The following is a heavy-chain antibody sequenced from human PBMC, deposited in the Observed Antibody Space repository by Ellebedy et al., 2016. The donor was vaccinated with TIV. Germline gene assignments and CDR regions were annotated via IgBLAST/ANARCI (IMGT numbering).Heavy chain of an antibody. J-gene: IGHJ4*02. CDR1: GFTFSSYA. CDR2: IGGTVGGT. CDR3: VRAPRGQYYFDY. D-gene: IGHD5-12*01. Sequence: GESLKISXAASGFTFSSYAMSWVRQAPGKGLEWVSTIGGTVGGTYYADSVKGRFTISRDNSKNTLYLEMNSLRAEDTAVYYCVRAPRGQYYFDYWGQGTLVTVSS. V-gene: IGHV3-23*01.